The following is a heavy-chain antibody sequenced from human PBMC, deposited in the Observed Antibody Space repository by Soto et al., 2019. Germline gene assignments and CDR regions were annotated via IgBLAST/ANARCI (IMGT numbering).Heavy chain of an antibody. CDR3: ARAPPVGYYDFWSGSLYYFDY. CDR1: GGSFSGYY. J-gene: IGHJ4*02. CDR2: INHSGST. Sequence: NPSETLSLTCAVYGGSFSGYYWSWIRQPPGKGLEWIGEINHSGSTNYNPSLKSRVTISVDTSKNQFSLKLSSVTAADTAVYYCARAPPVGYYDFWSGSLYYFDYWGQGTLVTVSS. D-gene: IGHD3-3*01. V-gene: IGHV4-34*01.